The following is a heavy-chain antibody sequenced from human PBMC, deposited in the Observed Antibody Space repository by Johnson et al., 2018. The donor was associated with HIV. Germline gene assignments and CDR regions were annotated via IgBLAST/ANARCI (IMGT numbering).Heavy chain of an antibody. V-gene: IGHV3-7*01. CDR1: GFRFSAYW. CDR2: IWEDGGET. CDR3: VTDANYGAFSM. D-gene: IGHD4-17*01. J-gene: IGHJ3*02. Sequence: VQLVESGGGLVQPGGSLRLSCVASGFRFSAYWMAWVRQAPGKGLEWVANIWEDGGETKYADSVKGRFTIYRVNAKNSIYLQMNSLRPEDTALYYCVTDANYGAFSMWGQGTTVNVSS.